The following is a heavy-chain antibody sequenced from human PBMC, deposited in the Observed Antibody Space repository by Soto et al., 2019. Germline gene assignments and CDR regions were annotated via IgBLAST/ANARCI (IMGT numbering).Heavy chain of an antibody. CDR2: INHSGST. J-gene: IGHJ6*04. CDR1: GGSFSGYY. Sequence: SETLSLTCAVYGGSFSGYYWSWIRQPPGKGLEWIGEINHSGSTNYNPSLKSRVTISVDTSKNQFSLKLSSVTAADTAVYYCARSMVRDWYGIDVWGEGTTVTVSS. D-gene: IGHD2-8*01. CDR3: ARSMVRDWYGIDV. V-gene: IGHV4-34*01.